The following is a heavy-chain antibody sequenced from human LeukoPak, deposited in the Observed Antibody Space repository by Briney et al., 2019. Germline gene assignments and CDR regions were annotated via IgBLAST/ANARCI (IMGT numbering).Heavy chain of an antibody. CDR1: GYTFTGYY. V-gene: IGHV1-2*02. J-gene: IGHJ4*02. CDR3: ARLDIVAIVGATGFDY. D-gene: IGHD2-15*01. CDR2: INPNSGGT. Sequence: ASVKVSCKASGYTFTGYYMSWVRQAPGQGLEWMGWINPNSGGTNYAQKFQGRVTMTRDTSISTAYMELSRLRSDDTAVYYCARLDIVAIVGATGFDYWGQGTLVTVSS.